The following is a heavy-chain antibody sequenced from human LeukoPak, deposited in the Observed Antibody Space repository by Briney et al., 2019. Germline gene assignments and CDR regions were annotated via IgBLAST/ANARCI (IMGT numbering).Heavy chain of an antibody. CDR3: AREVAAAGTYFDY. J-gene: IGHJ4*02. Sequence: GGSLRLSCAASGFTVSSNYMSWVRQAPGKGLEWVSVIYSGGSTYYADSVKGRFTISGHNSKNTLYLQMNSLRAEDTAVYYCAREVAAAGTYFDYWGQGTLVTVSS. D-gene: IGHD6-13*01. CDR1: GFTVSSNY. V-gene: IGHV3-53*04. CDR2: IYSGGST.